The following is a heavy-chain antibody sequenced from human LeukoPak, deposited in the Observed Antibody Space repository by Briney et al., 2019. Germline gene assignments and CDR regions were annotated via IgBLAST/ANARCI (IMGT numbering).Heavy chain of an antibody. V-gene: IGHV3-23*01. CDR3: AKDGRKYYDSKGYFDY. D-gene: IGHD3-3*01. CDR1: GFTFRRYA. J-gene: IGHJ4*02. CDR2: ISGSGGST. Sequence: GGSLRLSCAGSGFTFRRYAMNWVRQAPGKGLEGVSAISGSGGSTYYADSVKGRFTISRDNSKNTLYLQMNSLRAEDTAVYYCAKDGRKYYDSKGYFDYWGQGTLVTVSS.